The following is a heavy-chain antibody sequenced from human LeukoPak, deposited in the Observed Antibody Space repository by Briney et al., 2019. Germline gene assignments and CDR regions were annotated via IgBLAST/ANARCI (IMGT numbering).Heavy chain of an antibody. CDR2: ISYDGSNK. J-gene: IGHJ5*02. Sequence: PGGSLRLSCAASGFTFSSYAMHWVRQAPGKGLEWVAVISYDGSNKYYAGSVKGRFTISRDNSKNTLYLQMNSLRAEDTAVYYCARDKGGGYCSGGSCYFNWFDPWGQGTLVTVSS. D-gene: IGHD2-15*01. V-gene: IGHV3-30-3*01. CDR3: ARDKGGGYCSGGSCYFNWFDP. CDR1: GFTFSSYA.